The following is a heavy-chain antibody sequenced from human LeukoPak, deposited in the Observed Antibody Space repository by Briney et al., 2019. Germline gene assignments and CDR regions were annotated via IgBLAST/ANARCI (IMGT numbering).Heavy chain of an antibody. CDR2: IYYSGTT. Sequence: SETLSLTCTVSGGSISSYYWSWIRQPPGKGLEWIGYIYYSGTTNYSPSLKSRVTISVDTSKNQFSLKLSSVTAADTAVYYCARDGLYYDILTGTLYYYYYMDVWGKGTTVTISS. J-gene: IGHJ6*03. V-gene: IGHV4-59*01. CDR1: GGSISSYY. D-gene: IGHD3-9*01. CDR3: ARDGLYYDILTGTLYYYYYMDV.